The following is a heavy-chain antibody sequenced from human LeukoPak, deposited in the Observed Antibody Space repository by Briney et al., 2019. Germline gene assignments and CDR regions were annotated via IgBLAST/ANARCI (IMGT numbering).Heavy chain of an antibody. V-gene: IGHV4-59*08. CDR2: IHHSGIT. Sequence: PSETLSLTCTVSGGSISSYYWSWIRQPPGKGLEWVAYIHHSGITNYNPSLQSRVTISIDTSKNQFSLKLNSVTAADTAVYYCTSFTFGHNWFDPWGQGTLVTVSS. CDR1: GGSISSYY. J-gene: IGHJ5*02. CDR3: TSFTFGHNWFDP. D-gene: IGHD2/OR15-2a*01.